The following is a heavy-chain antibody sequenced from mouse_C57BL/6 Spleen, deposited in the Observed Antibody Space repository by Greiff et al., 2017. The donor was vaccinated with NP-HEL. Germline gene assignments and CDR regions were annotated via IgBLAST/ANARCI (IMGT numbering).Heavy chain of an antibody. CDR3: ARFYYGSSYDWYFDV. J-gene: IGHJ1*03. V-gene: IGHV1-55*01. CDR2: IYPGSGST. D-gene: IGHD1-1*01. Sequence: VQLQQSGAELVKPGASVKMSCKASGYTFTSYWITWVKQRPGQGLEWIGDIYPGSGSTNYNEKCKSKATLTVDTSSSTAYMQLSSLTSEDSAVYYCARFYYGSSYDWYFDVWGTGTTVTVSS. CDR1: GYTFTSYW.